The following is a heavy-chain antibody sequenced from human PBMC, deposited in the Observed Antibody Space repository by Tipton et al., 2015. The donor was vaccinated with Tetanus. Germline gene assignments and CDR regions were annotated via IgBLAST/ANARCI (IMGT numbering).Heavy chain of an antibody. CDR3: ARRQTYCTNGFCPFEN. Sequence: TLSLTCTVSGGSISSSSFYWGWIRQPPGKELEWIGSIYYSGSTYYNPSLKSPVTISVDTPKNQFSLRLSSVTAADTAVYYCARRQTYCTNGFCPFENWGQGPLVTVSS. J-gene: IGHJ4*02. CDR1: GGSISSSSFY. V-gene: IGHV4-39*01. D-gene: IGHD2-8*01. CDR2: IYYSGST.